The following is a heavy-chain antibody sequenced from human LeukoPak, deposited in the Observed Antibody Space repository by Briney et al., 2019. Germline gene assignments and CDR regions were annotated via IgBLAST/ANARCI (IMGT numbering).Heavy chain of an antibody. D-gene: IGHD4-11*01. J-gene: IGHJ4*02. CDR2: INHSGST. Sequence: SETLSLTCAVYGGSFSDSDWTWIRQPPGKGLEWIGEINHSGSTNFNPSLRSRITMSVDTSKNQFSLKLSSVTAADTAVYYCARRPPYSNPYFDYWGQGALVTVSS. CDR1: GGSFSDSD. CDR3: ARRPPYSNPYFDY. V-gene: IGHV4-34*10.